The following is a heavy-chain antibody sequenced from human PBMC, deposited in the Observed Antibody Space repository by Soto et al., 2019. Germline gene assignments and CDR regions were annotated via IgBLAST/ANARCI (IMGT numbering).Heavy chain of an antibody. V-gene: IGHV5-10-1*01. J-gene: IGHJ6*02. D-gene: IGHD3-3*01. Sequence: PGESLKISCKGSGYRFTSYWINWVRQMPGKGLEWMGEIDPSDSYTYYRPSFQGHVTISADKSISTAYLQWSSPKASDTAIYYCATTKDFWSGYPGGMDVWGQGTTVTVSS. CDR2: IDPSDSYT. CDR3: ATTKDFWSGYPGGMDV. CDR1: GYRFTSYW.